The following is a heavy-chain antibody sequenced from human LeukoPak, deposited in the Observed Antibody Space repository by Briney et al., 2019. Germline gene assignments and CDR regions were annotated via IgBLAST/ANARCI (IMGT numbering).Heavy chain of an antibody. D-gene: IGHD3-10*01. CDR2: IYSGGST. CDR3: ARGPSMVPNHFDY. J-gene: IGHJ4*02. V-gene: IGHV3-53*01. CDR1: GFTVSSNY. Sequence: GGSLRLSCAASGFTVSSNYMSWVRQAPGKGLEWVSVIYSGGSTYYADSVKGRFTIPRDNSKNTLYLQMNSLRAEDTAVYYCARGPSMVPNHFDYWGQGTLVTVSS.